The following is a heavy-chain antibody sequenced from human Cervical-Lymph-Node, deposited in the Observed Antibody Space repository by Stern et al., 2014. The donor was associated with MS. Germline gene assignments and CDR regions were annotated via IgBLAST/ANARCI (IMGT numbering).Heavy chain of an antibody. Sequence: QVQLVQSGSELKKPGASVKVSCKASGYTFTRNAVNWVRQAPGQRLEWMGWITTNTANTTYAQAFTGRFVFSLDTSVSTAYLQISSLKAEDPAIYYCARVKPAAILDYWGQGTLVTVSS. CDR3: ARVKPAAILDY. D-gene: IGHD2-2*01. V-gene: IGHV7-4-1*02. J-gene: IGHJ4*02. CDR1: GYTFTRNA. CDR2: ITTNTANT.